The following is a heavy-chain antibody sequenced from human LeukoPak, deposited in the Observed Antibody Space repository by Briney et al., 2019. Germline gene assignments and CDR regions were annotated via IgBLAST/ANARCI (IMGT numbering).Heavy chain of an antibody. CDR2: ISSSGSTI. CDR3: ARSYYPWAFDI. J-gene: IGHJ3*02. D-gene: IGHD3-22*01. CDR1: GLTSRSYE. V-gene: IGHV3-48*03. Sequence: GGSLRLSCAASGLTSRSYEMNWVRQVPGEGLGWVSYISSSGSTIYYADSVKGRFTMSRDNAKNSLYLRMNSLRAEDTAVYYCARSYYPWAFDIWGQGTMVTVSS.